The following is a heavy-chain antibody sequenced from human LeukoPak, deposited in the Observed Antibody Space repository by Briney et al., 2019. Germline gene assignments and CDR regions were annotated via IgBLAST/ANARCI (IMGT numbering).Heavy chain of an antibody. CDR2: INPNSGGT. CDR1: GYTFTGYY. CDR3: ARADSTILAAAGIDY. D-gene: IGHD6-13*01. Sequence: ASVKVSCKASGYTFTGYYMHWVRQAPGQGLEWMGWINPNSGGTNYAQKFQGSVTMTRDTSISTAYMELSRLRSDDTAVYYCARADSTILAAAGIDYWGQGTLVTVSS. V-gene: IGHV1-2*02. J-gene: IGHJ4*02.